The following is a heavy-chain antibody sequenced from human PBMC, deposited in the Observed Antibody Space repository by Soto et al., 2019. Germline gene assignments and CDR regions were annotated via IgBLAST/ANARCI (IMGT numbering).Heavy chain of an antibody. CDR2: INPRSGDT. CDR3: ATGFGSSWFDP. Sequence: QVRLVQSGAEVKRPGASVKVSCRASGYTFTDHNMHWVRQAPGQGLEWIAYINPRSGDTNSAQKFQGRVTVTRDTSSSTVYMELRSLGSDDTALYYCATGFGSSWFDPWGQGTLVTVSS. V-gene: IGHV1-2*02. CDR1: GYTFTDHN. D-gene: IGHD2-2*01. J-gene: IGHJ5*02.